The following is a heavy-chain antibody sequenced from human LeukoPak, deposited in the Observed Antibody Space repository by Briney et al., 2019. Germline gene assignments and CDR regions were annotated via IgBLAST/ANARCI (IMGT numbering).Heavy chain of an antibody. J-gene: IGHJ6*03. CDR3: ARESVTRDYYYYYMDV. CDR1: GGTFSSYA. V-gene: IGHV1-69*13. D-gene: IGHD4-23*01. CDR2: IIPIFGTA. Sequence: ASVKVSCKASGGTFSSYAISWVRQAPGQGLEWMGGIIPIFGTANYAQKFQGRVTITADESTSTAYMELSSLRSEGTAVYYCARESVTRDYYYYYMDVWGKGTTVTISS.